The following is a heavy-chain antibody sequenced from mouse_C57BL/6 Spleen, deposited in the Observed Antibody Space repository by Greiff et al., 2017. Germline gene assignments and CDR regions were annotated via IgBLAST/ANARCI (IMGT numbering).Heavy chain of an antibody. CDR3: STMVKGYFDY. CDR2: INPNNGGT. J-gene: IGHJ2*01. CDR1: GYTFTDYN. V-gene: IGHV1-22*01. D-gene: IGHD2-2*01. Sequence: EVQLQQSGPELVKPGASVKMSCKASGYTFTDYNMHWVKQSHGKSLEWIGNINPNNGGTSYNQKFKGKATLTVNKSSRTAYMELRSLTSEDSASYYCSTMVKGYFDYWGQGTTLTVSS.